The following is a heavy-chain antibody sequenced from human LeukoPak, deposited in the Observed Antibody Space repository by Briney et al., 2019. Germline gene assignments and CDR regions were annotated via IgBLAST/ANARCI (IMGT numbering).Heavy chain of an antibody. D-gene: IGHD2/OR15-2a*01. CDR1: GYTFTNYG. CDR3: ARTYSKYFSSSEFDS. J-gene: IGHJ4*02. CDR2: ISAYNGNT. Sequence: ASVKVSCKASGYTFTNYGISWVRQAPGQGLEWMGWISAYNGNTNSAQNLQARVTMTTDSSTSTAYMELRSLGSDDTAVYYCARTYSKYFSSSEFDSWGQGTLVTVSS. V-gene: IGHV1-18*01.